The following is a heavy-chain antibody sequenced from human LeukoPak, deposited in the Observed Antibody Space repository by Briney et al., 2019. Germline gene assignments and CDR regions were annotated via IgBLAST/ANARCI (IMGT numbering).Heavy chain of an antibody. CDR1: GFTFSGYS. V-gene: IGHV3-21*03. D-gene: IGHD2-21*02. CDR3: TRVFVVVTATPHDAFDI. CDR2: ISSSSSYI. J-gene: IGHJ3*02. Sequence: GGSLRLSCAASGFTFSGYSMSWVRQAPGKGLEWVSSISSSSSYIYNADSVKGRFTISRDNAKNSLYLHMNSLRAEDTAVYYCTRVFVVVTATPHDAFDIWGQGTMVTVSS.